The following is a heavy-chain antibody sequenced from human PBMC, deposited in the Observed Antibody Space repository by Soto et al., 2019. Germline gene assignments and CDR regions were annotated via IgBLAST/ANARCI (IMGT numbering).Heavy chain of an antibody. D-gene: IGHD2-2*01. V-gene: IGHV1-69*12. CDR1: GGTFSSYA. Sequence: QVQLVQSGAEVKKPGSSVKVSCKASGGTFSSYAISWVRQAPGQGLEWMGGIIPIFGTANYAQKFQGRVTITADESTSTAYMELSSLRSEDTAVYYCARDREPRLVPAANHDAFDIWGQGTMVTVSS. J-gene: IGHJ3*02. CDR3: ARDREPRLVPAANHDAFDI. CDR2: IIPIFGTA.